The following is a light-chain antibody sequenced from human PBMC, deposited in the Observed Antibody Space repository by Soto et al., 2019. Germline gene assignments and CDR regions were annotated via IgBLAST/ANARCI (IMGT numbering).Light chain of an antibody. J-gene: IGKJ1*01. CDR2: DAA. CDR1: QSISTY. CDR3: QQCNSYPWT. Sequence: DIQMTQSPSSLSASVGDRVSITCRASQSISTYLNWYQQRPGKAPNLLIYDAASLESGVPSRFSGRGSGTEFTLNISSLQPEDFATYYCQQCNSYPWTFGQGTKV. V-gene: IGKV1-5*01.